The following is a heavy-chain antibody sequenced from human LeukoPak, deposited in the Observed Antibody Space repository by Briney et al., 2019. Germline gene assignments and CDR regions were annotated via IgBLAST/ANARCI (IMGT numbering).Heavy chain of an antibody. J-gene: IGHJ2*01. Sequence: GGSLRLSCAASGFTFSTYSMHWVRQAPGKGLEWVSSISTASSYIYSADSVKGRFTISRDNAKNSLYLQLNSLRAEDTAVYYCAGSDTTGYTPREWDYWYFDLWGRGTLVTVSS. D-gene: IGHD1-1*01. CDR1: GFTFSTYS. CDR2: ISTASSYI. CDR3: AGSDTTGYTPREWDYWYFDL. V-gene: IGHV3-21*01.